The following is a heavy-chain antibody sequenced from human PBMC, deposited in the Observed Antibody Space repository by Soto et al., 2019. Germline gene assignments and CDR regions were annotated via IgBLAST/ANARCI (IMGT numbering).Heavy chain of an antibody. CDR2: ISGSGNST. J-gene: IGHJ4*02. D-gene: IGHD1-26*01. Sequence: EVQLLESGGGLVQPGGSLRLSCAASGFTFNNYAMSWVRQAPGKGLEWVSFISGSGNSTSYADSVKGRFTLSRDNSKNTMYMQLNNLRAEDTAVDSCAADRASSIVGALPDWGQGTLGTVSS. V-gene: IGHV3-23*01. CDR1: GFTFNNYA. CDR3: AADRASSIVGALPD.